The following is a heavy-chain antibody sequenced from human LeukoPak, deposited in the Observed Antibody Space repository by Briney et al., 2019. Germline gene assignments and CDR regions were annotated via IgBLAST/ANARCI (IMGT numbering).Heavy chain of an antibody. V-gene: IGHV4-39*02. CDR2: IYYSGST. D-gene: IGHD5-18*01. CDR1: GGSISTSSYY. J-gene: IGHJ4*02. CDR3: AREVSSTAIINY. Sequence: SETLSLTCTVSGGSISTSSYYWGWFRQPPGKGLEWIGSIYYSGSTYYNPPLKSRVTISVDTSKNQFSLKLSSVTAADTAVYYCAREVSSTAIINYWGQGTLVTVSS.